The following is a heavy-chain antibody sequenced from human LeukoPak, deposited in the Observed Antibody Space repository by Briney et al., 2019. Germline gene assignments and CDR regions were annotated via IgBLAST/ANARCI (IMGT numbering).Heavy chain of an antibody. D-gene: IGHD3-22*01. J-gene: IGHJ5*02. CDR2: ISSTSSSI. V-gene: IGHV3-21*05. Sequence: PGGSLRLSCAASGFTFSSYSMNWVRQAPGKGPEWVSYISSTSSSIYYADSVKGRFTISRDNAKTSLYLQMNSLRVDDTAVYYCARTYYYDTSSLGFDPWGQGTLVTVSS. CDR3: ARTYYYDTSSLGFDP. CDR1: GFTFSSYS.